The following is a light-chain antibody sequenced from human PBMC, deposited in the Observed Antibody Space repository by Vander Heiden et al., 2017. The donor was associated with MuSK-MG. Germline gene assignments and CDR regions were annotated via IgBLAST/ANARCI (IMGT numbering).Light chain of an antibody. J-gene: IGKJ1*01. CDR1: QSISSY. V-gene: IGKV1-39*01. CDR3: QQSYSTPST. CDR2: AAS. Sequence: THITDSPSSLSASVGDRVTITCRASQSISSYLNWYQQKPGKAPKLLIYAASSLQSGVPSRFSGSGSGTDFTLTISSLQPEDFATYYCQQSYSTPSTFGQGTKVEIK.